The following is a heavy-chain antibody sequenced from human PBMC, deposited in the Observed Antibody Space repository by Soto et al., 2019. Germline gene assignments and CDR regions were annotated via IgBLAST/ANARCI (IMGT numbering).Heavy chain of an antibody. CDR2: IGTAGDT. V-gene: IGHV3-13*01. CDR1: GFTFSSYD. J-gene: IGHJ6*02. D-gene: IGHD6-13*01. CDR3: ARDLLASSSNGGYYYYGMDV. Sequence: GGSLRLSCAASGFTFSSYDMHWVRQATGKGLEWVSAIGTAGDTYYPGSVKGRFTISRENAKNSLYLQMNSLRAEDTAVYYCARDLLASSSNGGYYYYGMDVWGQGTTVTVSS.